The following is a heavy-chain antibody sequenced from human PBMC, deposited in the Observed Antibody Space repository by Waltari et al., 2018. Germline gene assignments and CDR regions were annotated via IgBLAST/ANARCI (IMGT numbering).Heavy chain of an antibody. CDR3: ARELGSDYGNRDY. CDR1: GYTFPGSY. Sequence: QVHLVQSGAEVKKPGASVKVSCKASGYTFPGSYIQWVRRAPRQGLEWMGRINPNSGDTNYAQKGQGRVTWTRDTSINTAYMELSSRKSDDTAVYYCARELGSDYGNRDYWGQGTLVTVPS. CDR2: INPNSGDT. V-gene: IGHV1-2*06. J-gene: IGHJ4*02. D-gene: IGHD4-17*01.